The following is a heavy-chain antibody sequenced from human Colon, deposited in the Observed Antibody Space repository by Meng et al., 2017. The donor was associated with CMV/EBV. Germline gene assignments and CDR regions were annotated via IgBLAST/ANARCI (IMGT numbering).Heavy chain of an antibody. CDR2: IQYDGENK. J-gene: IGHJ4*02. V-gene: IGHV3-30*02. CDR3: AKDTGKGDF. D-gene: IGHD2-8*02. CDR1: GVTFSNYG. Sequence: QVQLVQSGGGVVQPGGSLRLSCAASGVTFSNYGMHWVRQAPDKGLEWVAFIQYDGENKYYADSVNGRFTISRDNSKNTLYLQMNSLRVEDTAVYYCAKDTGKGDFWGQGTLVTVSS.